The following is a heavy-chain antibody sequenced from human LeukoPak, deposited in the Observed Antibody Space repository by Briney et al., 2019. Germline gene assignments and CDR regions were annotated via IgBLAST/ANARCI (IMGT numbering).Heavy chain of an antibody. V-gene: IGHV4-39*07. Sequence: SETLSLTCTVSGGSISSSSYYWGLIRQPPGKGLEWIGLIYYSGTTFYNPSLKSRVTISVDTSKNEFSLKLTSVTAADTAVYYCARIIRQFEYFQHWGQGTLVTVSS. CDR2: IYYSGTT. CDR1: GGSISSSSYY. CDR3: ARIIRQFEYFQH. D-gene: IGHD3-10*01. J-gene: IGHJ1*01.